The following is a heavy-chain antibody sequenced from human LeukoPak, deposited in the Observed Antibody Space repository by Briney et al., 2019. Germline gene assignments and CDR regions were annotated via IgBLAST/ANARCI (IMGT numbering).Heavy chain of an antibody. J-gene: IGHJ3*02. CDR1: GGSISSYY. Sequence: PSETLSLTCTVSGGSISSYYWSWIRQPPGKGLEWIGYIYYSGSTNYNPSLKSRVTISVDTSKNQFSLKLSSVTAADTAVYYCARASYDFWSGGSNAFDIWGQGTTVTVSS. V-gene: IGHV4-59*08. D-gene: IGHD3-3*01. CDR3: ARASYDFWSGGSNAFDI. CDR2: IYYSGST.